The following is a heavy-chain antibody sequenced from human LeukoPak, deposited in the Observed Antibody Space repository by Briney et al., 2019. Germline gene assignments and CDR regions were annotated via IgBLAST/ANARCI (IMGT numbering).Heavy chain of an antibody. D-gene: IGHD6-13*01. J-gene: IGHJ4*02. Sequence: PGGSLRLSCAASGFTFSSYGMHWVRQAPGKGLEWVAVISYDGSNKYYADSVKGRFTISRDNSKNTLYLQMNSLRAEDTAVYYCAKESSSWYYFDYWGQGTLDTVSS. V-gene: IGHV3-30*18. CDR3: AKESSSWYYFDY. CDR2: ISYDGSNK. CDR1: GFTFSSYG.